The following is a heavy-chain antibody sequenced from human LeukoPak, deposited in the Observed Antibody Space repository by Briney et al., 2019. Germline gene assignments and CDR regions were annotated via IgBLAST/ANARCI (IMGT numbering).Heavy chain of an antibody. CDR3: AKGAVTTGYFDY. Sequence: PGGSLRLSCAASGFTFDDYAMHWVRQAPGKGLEWVSGISWNSGSIGYADSVKGRFTISRDNAKNSLYLQMNSLRAEDTALYYCAKGAVTTGYFDYWGQGTLVTVSS. CDR2: ISWNSGSI. CDR1: GFTFDDYA. V-gene: IGHV3-9*01. J-gene: IGHJ4*02. D-gene: IGHD4-11*01.